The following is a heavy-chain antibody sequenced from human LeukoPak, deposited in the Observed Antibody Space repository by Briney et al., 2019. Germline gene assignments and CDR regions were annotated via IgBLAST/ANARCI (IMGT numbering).Heavy chain of an antibody. Sequence: PSETLSLSCTVSGVSISSYCWSWIRQPAGKGLKWIGRIYSSGSTNSNPSLKSRVTMSVDTSKNQFSLKVSSVTAADTAVYYCAREPRGLWFGDDNWFDPWGQGTLVNVSS. V-gene: IGHV4-4*07. J-gene: IGHJ5*02. CDR2: IYSSGST. CDR1: GVSISSYC. CDR3: AREPRGLWFGDDNWFDP. D-gene: IGHD3-10*01.